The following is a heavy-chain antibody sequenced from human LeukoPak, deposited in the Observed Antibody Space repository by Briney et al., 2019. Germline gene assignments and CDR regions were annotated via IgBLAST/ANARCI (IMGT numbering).Heavy chain of an antibody. V-gene: IGHV4-34*01. D-gene: IGHD6-6*01. CDR3: ARAPYSSSHYFGY. Sequence: SETLSLTCAVYGGSFSGYYWSWIRQPPGKGLEWIGEINHSGSTNYNPSLKSRVTISVDTSKNQFSLKLSSVTAADTAVYYCARAPYSSSHYFGYWGQGTLVTVSS. J-gene: IGHJ4*02. CDR1: GGSFSGYY. CDR2: INHSGST.